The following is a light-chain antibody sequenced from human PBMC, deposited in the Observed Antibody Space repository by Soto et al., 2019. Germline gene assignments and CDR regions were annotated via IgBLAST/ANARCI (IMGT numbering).Light chain of an antibody. V-gene: IGKV3-15*01. CDR1: QSVNSN. Sequence: EMVMTQSPAILSLSPGESATRSCGASQSVNSNYLAWYQQHPGQPPRLLIYGISTRATGIPARFSGSGSGTEFSLTISSLQSEDFAVYYCQQYSKWPITFGQGTRLEIK. J-gene: IGKJ5*01. CDR3: QQYSKWPIT. CDR2: GIS.